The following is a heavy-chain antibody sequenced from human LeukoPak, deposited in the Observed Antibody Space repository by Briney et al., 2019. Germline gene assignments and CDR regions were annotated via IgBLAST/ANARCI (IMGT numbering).Heavy chain of an antibody. CDR2: INGNGGGS. CDR1: GFTFSDNA. V-gene: IGHV3-23*01. J-gene: IGHJ1*01. Sequence: GGSLRLSCAASGFTFSDNALSWARQAPAKGLEWVSSINGNGGGSYYIDSVKGRFTVSRDNAKNSVCLQMNSLRAEDTAVYYCARRMAASATGGRFQDWGQGSLVTVSS. CDR3: ARRMAASATGGRFQD. D-gene: IGHD6-25*01.